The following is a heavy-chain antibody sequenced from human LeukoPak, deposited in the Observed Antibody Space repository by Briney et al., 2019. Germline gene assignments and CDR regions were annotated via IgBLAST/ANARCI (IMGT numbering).Heavy chain of an antibody. CDR2: ICGSVSGSGDCT. V-gene: IGHV3-23*01. CDR3: AKELRAMRIAAAGTFEEYNWFDP. D-gene: IGHD6-13*01. CDR1: GFSFGSYA. Sequence: GALRLSCAASGFSFGSYAMSWVRQAAGKGLEWVSEICGSVSGSGDCTHYADSVKGRFTISRDNSKKTLYLQMNSLRAEDTAVYYCAKELRAMRIAAAGTFEEYNWFDPWGQGTLVTVSS. J-gene: IGHJ5*02.